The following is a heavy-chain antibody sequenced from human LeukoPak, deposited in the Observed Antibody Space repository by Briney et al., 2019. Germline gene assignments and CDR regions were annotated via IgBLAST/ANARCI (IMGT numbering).Heavy chain of an antibody. CDR3: ATTRDYGMDV. D-gene: IGHD1-14*01. J-gene: IGHJ6*02. CDR1: GGTFSSYA. CDR2: MNPNSGNT. V-gene: IGHV1-8*02. Sequence: GASVKVSCTASGGTFSSYAISWVRQAPGQGLEWMGGMNPNSGNTDYAQKFQGRVTMTRNTSKSTAYMELSSLRSEDTAVYYCATTRDYGMDVWGQGTTVTVSS.